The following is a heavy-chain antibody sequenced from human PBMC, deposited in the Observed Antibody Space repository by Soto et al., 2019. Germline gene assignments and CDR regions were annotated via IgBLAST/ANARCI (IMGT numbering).Heavy chain of an antibody. Sequence: QVQLVQSGAEVKEPGSSVNVSCKTSGATFGNTAVTWVRQAPGQGLEWIGGIVPLFGTANYAQTFRGRVTITADESTSTGYMELSSLRTDDTAVYYCARDGDPGYSFWSGPLGGGRFDPWGQGTLVTVSS. J-gene: IGHJ5*02. CDR3: ARDGDPGYSFWSGPLGGGRFDP. CDR2: IVPLFGTA. V-gene: IGHV1-69*12. D-gene: IGHD3-3*01. CDR1: GATFGNTA.